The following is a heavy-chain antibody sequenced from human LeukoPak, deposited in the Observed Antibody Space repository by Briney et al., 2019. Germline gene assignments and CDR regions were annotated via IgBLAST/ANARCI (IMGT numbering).Heavy chain of an antibody. V-gene: IGHV4-34*01. Sequence: SETLSLTCAVYGGSFSGYYWSWIRQPPGKGLEWIGSIYYSGSTYYNPSLKSRVTISVDTSKNQFSLKLSSVTAADTAVYYCARPRSITMVRGNTNWFDPWGQGTLVTVSS. CDR1: GGSFSGYY. D-gene: IGHD3-10*01. CDR2: IYYSGST. J-gene: IGHJ5*02. CDR3: ARPRSITMVRGNTNWFDP.